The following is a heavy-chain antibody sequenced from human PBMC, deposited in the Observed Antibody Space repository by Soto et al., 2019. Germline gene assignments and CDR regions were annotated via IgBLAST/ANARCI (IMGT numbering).Heavy chain of an antibody. J-gene: IGHJ6*02. CDR1: GGSISSGDYY. Sequence: QVQLQESGPGLVKPSQTLSLTCTVSGGSISSGDYYWNWIRQHPGKGLEWIGYIYYSGSTYYNPSLQSRVTISVDTSRNQFSLKLSSVTAADTAVYYCARAPLTSICFAYGMDVWGQGTTVTVSS. V-gene: IGHV4-31*03. CDR3: ARAPLTSICFAYGMDV. CDR2: IYYSGST. D-gene: IGHD3-3*02.